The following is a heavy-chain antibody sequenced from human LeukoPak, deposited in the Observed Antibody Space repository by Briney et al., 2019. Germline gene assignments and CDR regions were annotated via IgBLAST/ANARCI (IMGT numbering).Heavy chain of an antibody. CDR2: ISVGGGT. J-gene: IGHJ5*02. D-gene: IGHD2-2*01. CDR3: ARSRGMVPGA. CDR1: GFTFSSYA. V-gene: IGHV3-23*01. Sequence: GGSLRLSCAASGFTFSSYAMSWVRRAPGKGLEWVSVISVGGGTDYADSVKGRFTVSRDNSKNTLYLQLNSLRAEDTAVYYCARSRGMVPGASGQGTLVTVSS.